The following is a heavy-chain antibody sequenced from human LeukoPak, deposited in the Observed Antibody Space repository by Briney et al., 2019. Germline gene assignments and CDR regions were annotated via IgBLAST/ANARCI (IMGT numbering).Heavy chain of an antibody. CDR3: ARGLDWLPNYLDY. V-gene: IGHV4-31*03. J-gene: IGHJ4*02. D-gene: IGHD5-18*01. Sequence: SQTLSLTCTVSGGSISSGGYYWSWIRQHPGKGLEWIGYIYYSGSTYYNPSLKSRVTISVDTSKNQFSLKLSSVTAADTAVYYCARGLDWLPNYLDYWGQGTLVTVSS. CDR1: GGSISSGGYY. CDR2: IYYSGST.